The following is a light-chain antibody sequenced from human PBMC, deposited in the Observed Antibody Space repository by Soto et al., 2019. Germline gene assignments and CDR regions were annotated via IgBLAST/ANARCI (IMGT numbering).Light chain of an antibody. CDR2: NVY. CDR3: SAYTVSRTYV. J-gene: IGLJ1*01. V-gene: IGLV2-14*03. Sequence: QSALTQPASVSGSPGQSITISRTGTSSDVGAYNFVSWHQQHPGKAPTLMIYNVYDRPSGISYRFSGSKSGNTASLPISWLQGEDEADYYCSAYTVSRTYVFGTGTKLTVL. CDR1: SSDVGAYNF.